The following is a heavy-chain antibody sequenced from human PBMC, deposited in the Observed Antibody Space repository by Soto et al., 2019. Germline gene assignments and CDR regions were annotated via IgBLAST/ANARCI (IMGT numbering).Heavy chain of an antibody. CDR3: ARGGYDILTGYSDAFDI. CDR1: GYTFTGYY. D-gene: IGHD3-9*01. J-gene: IGHJ3*02. CDR2: INPNSGGT. Sequence: SVKVSCKASGYTFTGYYMHWVRQAPGQGLEWMGWINPNSGGTNYAQKFQGWVTMTRDTSISTAYMELSRLRSDDTAVYYCARGGYDILTGYSDAFDIWGQGTMVTVSS. V-gene: IGHV1-2*04.